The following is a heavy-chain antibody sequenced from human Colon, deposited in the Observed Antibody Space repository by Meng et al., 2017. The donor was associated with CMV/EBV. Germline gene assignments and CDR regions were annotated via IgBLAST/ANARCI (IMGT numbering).Heavy chain of an antibody. CDR3: GTFGGEFDY. D-gene: IGHD3-3*01. Sequence: VQLVQSGAEVKEAXXSVKVSCKASGYTFYGYFIHWVRQAPGQGLEWIGWINANSGDTKFAQNFQVRVTLTRDTSISTAYMELNSLRSDDTAIYYCGTFGGEFDYWGQGTLVTVSS. V-gene: IGHV1-2*02. CDR1: GYTFYGYF. CDR2: INANSGDT. J-gene: IGHJ4*02.